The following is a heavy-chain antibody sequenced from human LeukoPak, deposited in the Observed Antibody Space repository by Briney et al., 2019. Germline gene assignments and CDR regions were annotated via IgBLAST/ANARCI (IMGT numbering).Heavy chain of an antibody. J-gene: IGHJ4*02. CDR2: IYYSGST. V-gene: IGHV4-59*01. CDR1: GGSISSFY. D-gene: IGHD3-22*01. CDR3: AGHGGYYDTTGYLLPRLDY. Sequence: TTSETLSLTCTVSGGSISSFYWSWIRQPPGKGLEWIGYIYYSGSTNYNPSLKSRVTISVDTSKSQFSLKLNSVTAADTAVYYCAGHGGYYDTTGYLLPRLDYWGQGTLVTVSS.